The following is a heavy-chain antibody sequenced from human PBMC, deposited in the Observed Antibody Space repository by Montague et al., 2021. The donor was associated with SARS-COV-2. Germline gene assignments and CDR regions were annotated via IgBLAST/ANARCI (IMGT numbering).Heavy chain of an antibody. CDR3: ARGASELPS. CDR2: IYYSGGT. D-gene: IGHD3-10*01. CDR1: GGSMSGYH. J-gene: IGHJ5*02. Sequence: SETLSPTRTVSGGSMSGYHWSWIRQPPGKGLEWIGYIYYSGGTNYNPSLKSRVTISVDTSKNQFSLKLNSVTAADTAVYYCARGASELPSWGQGALVTVSS. V-gene: IGHV4-59*01.